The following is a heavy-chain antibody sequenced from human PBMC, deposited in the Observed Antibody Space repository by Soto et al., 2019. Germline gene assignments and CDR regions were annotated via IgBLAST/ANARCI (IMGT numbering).Heavy chain of an antibody. D-gene: IGHD2-2*01. V-gene: IGHV1-2*02. J-gene: IGHJ5*02. CDR2: INPNSGGT. CDR3: ARATTLIVVVPADIFWFDP. Sequence: GASVKVSCKASGYTFTGYYMHWVRQAPGQGLEWMGWINPNSGGTNYAQKFQGRVTMTRDTSISTAYMELSRLRSDDTAVYYCARATTLIVVVPADIFWFDPWGQGTLVTVSS. CDR1: GYTFTGYY.